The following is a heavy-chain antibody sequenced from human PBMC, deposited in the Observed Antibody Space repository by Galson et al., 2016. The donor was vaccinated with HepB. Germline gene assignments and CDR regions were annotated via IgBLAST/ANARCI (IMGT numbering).Heavy chain of an antibody. J-gene: IGHJ5*02. CDR3: AREPQTFNWLDP. CDR2: INPDSGGT. D-gene: IGHD3-3*02. V-gene: IGHV1-2*02. Sequence: VKVSCKASGYTFNGYYMHWVRQAPGQGLEWMGWINPDSGGTNYAPKFRGRVTMTRDTSISTGYMEPIRLRPDDSAVYYCAREPQTFNWLDPWGQGTQVTVAS. CDR1: GYTFNGYY.